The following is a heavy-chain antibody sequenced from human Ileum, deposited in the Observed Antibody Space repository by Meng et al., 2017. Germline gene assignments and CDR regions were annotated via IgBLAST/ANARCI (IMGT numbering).Heavy chain of an antibody. CDR3: ARHGGYSQDF. Sequence: QVPLQDSGPGLVQPSGPLSLTCAVSSGSISSNTYWRWVRQPPGKGLGWIGQISHSGSAYSNPSLRSRVTMSVDKSKSQFSLMLTSVTAADTAIYYCARHGGYSQDFWGQGTLVTVSS. CDR2: ISHSGSA. CDR1: SGSISSNTY. J-gene: IGHJ4*02. D-gene: IGHD4-23*01. V-gene: IGHV4-4*02.